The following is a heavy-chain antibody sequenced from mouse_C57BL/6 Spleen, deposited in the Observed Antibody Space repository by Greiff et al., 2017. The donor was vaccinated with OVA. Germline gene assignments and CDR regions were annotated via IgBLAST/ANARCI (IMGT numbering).Heavy chain of an antibody. CDR2: ISSGSSTI. CDR1: GFTFSDYG. Sequence: DVKLVESGGGLVKPGGSLKLSCAASGFTFSDYGMHWVRQAPEKGLEWVAYISSGSSTIYYADTVKGRFTISRDNAKNTLFLQMTSLRSEDTAMYYCARYSPWGAMDYWGQGTSVTVSS. J-gene: IGHJ4*01. V-gene: IGHV5-17*01. D-gene: IGHD6-2*01. CDR3: ARYSPWGAMDY.